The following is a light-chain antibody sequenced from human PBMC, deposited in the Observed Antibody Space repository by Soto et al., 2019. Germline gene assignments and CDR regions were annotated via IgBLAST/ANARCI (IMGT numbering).Light chain of an antibody. CDR1: RSNIGNNY. V-gene: IGLV1-51*01. J-gene: IGLJ3*02. CDR3: EAWDSSLSAGV. CDR2: DND. Sequence: QSVLTQPPSVSAAPGQKVTVSCSGSRSNIGNNYVSWYQHLPGTAPKLLIYDNDKRPSGIPDRFSASKSGTSATLGINGLQTGEEADYYCEAWDSSLSAGVFGGGTKVTVL.